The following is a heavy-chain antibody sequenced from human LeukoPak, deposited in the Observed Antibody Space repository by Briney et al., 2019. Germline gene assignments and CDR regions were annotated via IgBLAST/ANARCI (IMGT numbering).Heavy chain of an antibody. V-gene: IGHV1-69*13. CDR1: GGTFSSYA. J-gene: IGHJ4*02. CDR2: IIPIFGTA. D-gene: IGHD2-15*01. CDR3: ASSYGYCSGGSCYWNY. Sequence: ASVTVSCTASGGTFSSYAISWVRQAPGQGLEWMGGIIPIFGTANYAQKFQGRVTITADESTSTAYMELSSLRSEDTAVYYCASSYGYCSGGSCYWNYWGQGTLVTVSS.